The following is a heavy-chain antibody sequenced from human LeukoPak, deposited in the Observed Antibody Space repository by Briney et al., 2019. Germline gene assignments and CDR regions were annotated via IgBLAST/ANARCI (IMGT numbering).Heavy chain of an antibody. CDR2: IIPILGIA. Sequence: ASVKVSCKASGGTFSSYAISWVRQAPGQGLEWMGRIIPILGIANYAQKFQGRVTITADKSTSTAYMELSSLRSEDTAVYYCAREAGYSSGWYTYWGQGTLVTVSS. J-gene: IGHJ4*02. CDR1: GGTFSSYA. D-gene: IGHD6-19*01. CDR3: AREAGYSSGWYTY. V-gene: IGHV1-69*04.